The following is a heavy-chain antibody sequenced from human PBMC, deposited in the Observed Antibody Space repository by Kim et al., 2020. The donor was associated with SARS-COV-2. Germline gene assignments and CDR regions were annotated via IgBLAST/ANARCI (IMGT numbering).Heavy chain of an antibody. CDR2: IIPIFGTA. CDR3: ARDFRPYSSSWYVNRVFDY. CDR1: GGTFSSYA. D-gene: IGHD6-13*01. J-gene: IGHJ4*02. Sequence: SVKVSCKASGGTFSSYAISWVRQAPGQGLEWMGGIIPIFGTANYAQKFQGRVTITADESTSTAYMELSSLRSEDTAVYYCARDFRPYSSSWYVNRVFDYWGQGTLVTVSS. V-gene: IGHV1-69*13.